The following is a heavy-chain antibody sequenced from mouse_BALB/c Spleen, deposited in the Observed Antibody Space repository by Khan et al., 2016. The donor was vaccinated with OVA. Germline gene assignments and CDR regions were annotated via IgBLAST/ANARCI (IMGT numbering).Heavy chain of an antibody. CDR1: GYTFTDFL. Sequence: QGQRKESGPELVKPGASVKMSCKASGYTFTDFLISWLKQRPGQGLEWIGEIYPGSGYIYYNEKFKGKATLTSDKSSNTAYMQLSSLTSEDSAVYFCARAGDGGFAHWGQGTLVTVSA. V-gene: IGHV1-77*01. J-gene: IGHJ3*01. D-gene: IGHD3-2*02. CDR2: IYPGSGYI. CDR3: ARAGDGGFAH.